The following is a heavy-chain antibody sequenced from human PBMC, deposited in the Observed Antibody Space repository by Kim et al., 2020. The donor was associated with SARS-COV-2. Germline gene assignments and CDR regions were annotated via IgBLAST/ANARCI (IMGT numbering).Heavy chain of an antibody. CDR2: INHSGST. CDR1: GGSFSGYY. D-gene: IGHD3-16*02. V-gene: IGHV4-34*01. CDR3: ARAQPNHYDYIWGSYRYY. J-gene: IGHJ6*01. Sequence: SETLSLTCAVYGGSFSGYYWSWIRQPPGKGLEWIGEINHSGSTNYNPSLKSRVTISVDTSKNQFSLKLSSVTAADTAVYYCARAQPNHYDYIWGSYRYY.